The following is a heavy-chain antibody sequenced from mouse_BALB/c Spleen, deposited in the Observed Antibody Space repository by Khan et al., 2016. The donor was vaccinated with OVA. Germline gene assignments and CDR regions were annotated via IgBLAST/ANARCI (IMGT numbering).Heavy chain of an antibody. D-gene: IGHD1-1*01. V-gene: IGHV1-9*01. CDR1: GYTFSNFW. CDR3: ARSRYCGYAMDY. CDR2: ILPGSGNT. J-gene: IGHJ4*01. Sequence: QVQLQQSGAELVKPGASVKISCKATGYTFSNFWIEWVKQRPGHGLEWIGEILPGSGNTNYNEKFKGKATFTADTSSNTAYTQLSSLTSEDSAVYYCARSRYCGYAMDYWGQGTSVTVSS.